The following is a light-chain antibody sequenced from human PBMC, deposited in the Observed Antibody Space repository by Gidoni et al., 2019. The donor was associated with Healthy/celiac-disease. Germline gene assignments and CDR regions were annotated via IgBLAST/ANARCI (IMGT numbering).Light chain of an antibody. CDR1: QDISNY. CDR2: DAS. J-gene: IGKJ2*01. CDR3: QQYDNLGYT. Sequence: SSLSASVGDRVTITCQASQDISNYLNWYQQKPGKAPKLLIYDASNLETGVPSRFSGSGAGTDFTFTISSLQPEDIATYYCQQYDNLGYTFGQGTKLEIK. V-gene: IGKV1-33*01.